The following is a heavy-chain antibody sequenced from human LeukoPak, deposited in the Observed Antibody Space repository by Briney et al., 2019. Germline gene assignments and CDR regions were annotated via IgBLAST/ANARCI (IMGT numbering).Heavy chain of an antibody. J-gene: IGHJ6*03. CDR3: ARGILRFLEWSIGDYYYYMDV. D-gene: IGHD3-3*01. Sequence: SGPRSLPCTVPGGSTGSHDWSGIRQPPGKGLEWIGYIYYSGSTNYNPSLKSRVTISVDTSKNQFSLKLSSVTAADTAVYYCARGILRFLEWSIGDYYYYMDVWGKGTTVTVSS. V-gene: IGHV4-59*11. CDR2: IYYSGST. CDR1: GGSTGSHD.